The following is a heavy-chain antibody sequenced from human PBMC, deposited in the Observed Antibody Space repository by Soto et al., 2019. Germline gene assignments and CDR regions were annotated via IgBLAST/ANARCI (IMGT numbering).Heavy chain of an antibody. Sequence: ASVKVSCKASGYTFTGYSMHWVRQAPGQRLEWMGWINGGNGNTKYSQKLQGRVIITRDTAASTAYMELSSLRSEDTAVYYCAKESGSYPEYYFHYWGQGTLVTVSS. CDR2: INGGNGNT. CDR3: AKESGSYPEYYFHY. D-gene: IGHD1-26*01. V-gene: IGHV1-3*01. J-gene: IGHJ4*02. CDR1: GYTFTGYS.